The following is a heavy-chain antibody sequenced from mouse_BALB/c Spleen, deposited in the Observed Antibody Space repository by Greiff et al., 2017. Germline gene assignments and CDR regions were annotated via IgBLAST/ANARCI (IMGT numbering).Heavy chain of an antibody. CDR1: GFAFSSYD. CDR2: ISSGGGST. CDR3: AWRAMDY. Sequence: EVHLVESGGGLVKPGGSLKLSCAASGFAFSSYDMSWVRQTPEKRLEWVAYISSGGGSTYYPDTVKGRFTISRDNAKNTLYLQMSSLKSEDTAMYYCAWRAMDYWGQGTSVTVSS. V-gene: IGHV5-12-1*01. J-gene: IGHJ4*01.